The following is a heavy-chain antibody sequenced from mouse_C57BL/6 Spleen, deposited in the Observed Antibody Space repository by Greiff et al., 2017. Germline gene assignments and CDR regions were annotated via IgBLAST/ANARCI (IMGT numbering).Heavy chain of an antibody. CDR3: ARFYDGYYVDY. CDR2: IHPNSGST. Sequence: QVQLKQPGAELVKPGASVKLSCKASGYTFTSYWMHWVKQRPGQGLEWIGMIHPNSGSTNYNEKFKSKATLTVDKSSSPAYMQLSSLTSEDSAVYYCARFYDGYYVDYWGQGTTLTVSS. V-gene: IGHV1-64*01. J-gene: IGHJ2*01. D-gene: IGHD2-3*01. CDR1: GYTFTSYW.